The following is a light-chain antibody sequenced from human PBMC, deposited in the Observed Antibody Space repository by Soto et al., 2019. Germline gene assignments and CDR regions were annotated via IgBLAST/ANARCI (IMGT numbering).Light chain of an antibody. CDR1: TGDIGSFNY. CDR2: EVT. V-gene: IGLV2-8*01. J-gene: IGLJ1*01. Sequence: QSALTQPPSASGSPGQSVTLSCTGTTGDIGSFNYVSWYQQRPGKAPKLIIYEVTRRPSGGSDRIFASKSDTTASMTGSGLKAEDEADDYGSSFAGTNSFGFGTGTKLTVL. CDR3: SSFAGTNSFG.